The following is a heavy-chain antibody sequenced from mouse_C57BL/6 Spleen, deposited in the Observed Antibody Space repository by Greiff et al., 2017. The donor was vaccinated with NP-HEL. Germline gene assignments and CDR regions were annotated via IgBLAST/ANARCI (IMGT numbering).Heavy chain of an antibody. CDR3: ARSNYHYAMDY. D-gene: IGHD1-1*02. CDR1: GYTFTSYW. CDR2: IDPSDSYT. J-gene: IGHJ4*01. Sequence: QVQLQQPGAELVKPGASVKLSCKASGYTFTSYWMQWVKQRPGQGLEWIGEIDPSDSYTNCNQKFKGKATLTVDTSSSTAYMQLSSLTSEDSAVYYCARSNYHYAMDYWGQGTSVTVSS. V-gene: IGHV1-50*01.